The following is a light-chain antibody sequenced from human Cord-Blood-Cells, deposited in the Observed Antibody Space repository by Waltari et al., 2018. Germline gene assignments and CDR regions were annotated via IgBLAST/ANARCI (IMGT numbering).Light chain of an antibody. V-gene: IGLV2-23*01. CDR3: CSYASSSTLV. CDR2: ECS. CDR1: SSDVGSYNL. Sequence: QSALTQPASVSGSPGQSITISCTGTSSDVGSYNLVSWYQQHPGKAPKLMIYECSKRPSGVSNRFSGSKSGNTASLTISGLQAEDEADYYCCSYASSSTLVFGGGTKLTVL. J-gene: IGLJ3*02.